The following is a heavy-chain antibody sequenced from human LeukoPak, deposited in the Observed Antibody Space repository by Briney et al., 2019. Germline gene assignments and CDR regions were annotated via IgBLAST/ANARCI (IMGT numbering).Heavy chain of an antibody. V-gene: IGHV1-8*01. D-gene: IGHD6-19*01. Sequence: ASVKVSCKASGYTFTSYDINWVRQATGQGLEWMGWMNPNSGNTGYAQKFQGRVTMTRDTSTSTVYMELSSLRSEDTAVYYCARDLEQWLVYYFDYWGQGTLVTVSS. CDR2: MNPNSGNT. CDR1: GYTFTSYD. J-gene: IGHJ4*02. CDR3: ARDLEQWLVYYFDY.